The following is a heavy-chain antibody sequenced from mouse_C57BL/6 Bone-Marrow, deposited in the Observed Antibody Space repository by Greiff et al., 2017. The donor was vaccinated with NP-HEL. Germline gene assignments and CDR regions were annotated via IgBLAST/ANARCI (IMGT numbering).Heavy chain of an antibody. D-gene: IGHD2-5*01. Sequence: QVQLKQSGPELVKPGASVKISCKASGYAFSSSWMNWVKQRPGKGLEWIGRIYPGDGDTNYNGKFKGKATLTADKSSSTAYMQLSSLTSEDSAVYFCARSYSNSYYYAMDYWGQGTSVTVSS. CDR2: IYPGDGDT. V-gene: IGHV1-82*01. J-gene: IGHJ4*01. CDR3: ARSYSNSYYYAMDY. CDR1: GYAFSSSW.